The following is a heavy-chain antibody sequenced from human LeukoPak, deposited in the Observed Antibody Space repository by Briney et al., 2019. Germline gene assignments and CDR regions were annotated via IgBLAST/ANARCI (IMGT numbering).Heavy chain of an antibody. CDR3: VRESRRYQLPGLNDYYYMDV. D-gene: IGHD2-2*01. CDR2: IKQDGSEK. Sequence: QPGGSLRLSCAASGFSFSNYWMNWVRQAPGKGLEWVANIKQDGSEKYYVDSVKGRFTISRDIAKNSLYLQINSLRAEDTAVYYCVRESRRYQLPGLNDYYYMDVWGKGTTVTVSS. J-gene: IGHJ6*03. CDR1: GFSFSNYW. V-gene: IGHV3-7*01.